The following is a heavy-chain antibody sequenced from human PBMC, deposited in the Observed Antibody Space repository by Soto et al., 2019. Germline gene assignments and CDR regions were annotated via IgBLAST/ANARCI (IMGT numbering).Heavy chain of an antibody. CDR2: IIPIFGTA. V-gene: IGHV1-69*06. J-gene: IGHJ5*02. CDR3: ASSDNGYSSSWSLAQNWFDP. CDR1: GGTFSSYA. Sequence: QVQLVQSGAVVKKPGSSVKVSCKASGGTFSSYAISWVRQAPGQGLEWMGGIIPIFGTANYAQKFQGRVTITADKSTSTAYIQLSSLRSEDTAVYYCASSDNGYSSSWSLAQNWFDPWGQGTLVTVSS. D-gene: IGHD6-13*01.